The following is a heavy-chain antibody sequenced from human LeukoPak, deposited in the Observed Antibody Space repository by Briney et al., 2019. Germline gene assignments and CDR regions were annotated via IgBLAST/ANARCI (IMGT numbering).Heavy chain of an antibody. CDR1: GYTFTTYT. J-gene: IGHJ4*02. Sequence: GASVKVSCKASGYTFTTYTMNWVRQAPGQGLEWMGWINPNTGNPTYAQGFTGRFVFSLDTSVNTAYLQISSLTAEDTAMYYCARKLGEVGATNNYFDYWGQGTLVTVSS. V-gene: IGHV7-4-1*02. CDR2: INPNTGNP. CDR3: ARKLGEVGATNNYFDY. D-gene: IGHD1-26*01.